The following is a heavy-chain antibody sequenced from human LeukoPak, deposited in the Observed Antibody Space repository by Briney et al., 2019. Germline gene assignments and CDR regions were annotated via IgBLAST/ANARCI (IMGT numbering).Heavy chain of an antibody. J-gene: IGHJ5*02. CDR3: ARVPMSFGVVIPWLDP. Sequence: GGSLRLSCAASGFTFSSYEMNWVRQAPGKGLEWVSYISSSGSTIYYADSVKGRFTISRDNAKNSLYLQMNSLRAEDTAVYYCARVPMSFGVVIPWLDPWGQGTLVTVSS. CDR2: ISSSGSTI. CDR1: GFTFSSYE. D-gene: IGHD3-3*01. V-gene: IGHV3-48*03.